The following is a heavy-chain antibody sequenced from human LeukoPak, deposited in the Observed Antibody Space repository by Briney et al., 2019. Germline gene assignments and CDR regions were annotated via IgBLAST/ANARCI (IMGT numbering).Heavy chain of an antibody. V-gene: IGHV1-46*01. Sequence: ASVSPSCKASGYTFTRYYMHWVRQAPGQGLEWMGLINPSGGSTSYAQKFQGRVTMTRDTSTSTVYMELSSLRSEDTAVYYCARDFYDSSGYYGDYWYFDLWGRGTLVTVSP. CDR3: ARDFYDSSGYYGDYWYFDL. J-gene: IGHJ2*01. CDR1: GYTFTRYY. D-gene: IGHD3-22*01. CDR2: INPSGGST.